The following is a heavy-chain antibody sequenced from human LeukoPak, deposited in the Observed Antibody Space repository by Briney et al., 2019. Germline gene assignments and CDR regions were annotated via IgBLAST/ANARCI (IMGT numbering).Heavy chain of an antibody. CDR1: GFAFSNYA. D-gene: IGHD1-1*01. CDR2: ISGSGGNT. J-gene: IGHJ4*02. CDR3: AKCLTSTGTCYFDY. V-gene: IGHV3-23*01. Sequence: GGSLRLSCAASGFAFSNYAMSWVRQAPGEGLEWVSAISGSGGNTYYADSVNGRFTISRDNSQNTFFLQMNSLRADDTAIYYCAKCLTSTGTCYFDYWGQGTLVTVSS.